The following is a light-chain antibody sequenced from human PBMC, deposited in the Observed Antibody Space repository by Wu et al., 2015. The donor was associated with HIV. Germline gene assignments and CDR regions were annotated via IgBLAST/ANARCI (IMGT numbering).Light chain of an antibody. CDR1: QSVSSRS. Sequence: EIVLTQSPGTLSLSPGERAILSCRASQSVSSRSVAWYQQKPGQAPRLLIYGASSRATGIPDRFSGSGSGTDLTLTISRLEPEDLAVFYCQQYGGSPPTFGQGTKVEIK. CDR2: GAS. V-gene: IGKV3-20*01. CDR3: QQYGGSPPT. J-gene: IGKJ1*01.